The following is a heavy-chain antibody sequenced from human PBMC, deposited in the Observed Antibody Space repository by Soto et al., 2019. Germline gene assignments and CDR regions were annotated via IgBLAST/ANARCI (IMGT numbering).Heavy chain of an antibody. CDR3: ARDLMVVSGWALDAFDI. V-gene: IGHV1-69*04. D-gene: IGHD6-19*01. CDR1: GGTFSSYT. Sequence: SVKVSCKASGGTFSSYTISRVRQAPGQGLEWMGRIIPILGIANYAQKFQGRVTITADKSTSTAYMELSSLRSEDTAVYYCARDLMVVSGWALDAFDIWGQGTMVTVSS. CDR2: IIPILGIA. J-gene: IGHJ3*02.